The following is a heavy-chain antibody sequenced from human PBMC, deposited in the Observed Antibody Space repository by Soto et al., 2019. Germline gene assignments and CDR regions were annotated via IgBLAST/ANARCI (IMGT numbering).Heavy chain of an antibody. J-gene: IGHJ6*02. Sequence: QVQLVESGGGVVQPGRSLRLSCAASGFTFSSYGMHWVRQAPGKGLEWVAVISYDGSNKYYADSMKGRFTISRDNSKNTLYLQMNSLRAEDTAVYYCATEYYYDSSGYYSIYYGMDVWGQGTTVTVSS. CDR3: ATEYYYDSSGYYSIYYGMDV. V-gene: IGHV3-30*03. D-gene: IGHD3-22*01. CDR1: GFTFSSYG. CDR2: ISYDGSNK.